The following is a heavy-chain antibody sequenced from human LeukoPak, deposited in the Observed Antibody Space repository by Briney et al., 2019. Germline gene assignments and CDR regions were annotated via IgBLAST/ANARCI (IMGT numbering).Heavy chain of an antibody. V-gene: IGHV3-23*01. Sequence: ETLSLTCAVSGGSISSSNWWSWVRQPPGKGLEWVSAISGSGGSTYYADSVKGRFTISRDNSKNTLYLQMNSLRAEDTAVYYCAKTTYYDSSGYFVPFDYWGQGTLVTVSS. D-gene: IGHD3-22*01. J-gene: IGHJ4*02. CDR1: GGSISSSN. CDR2: ISGSGGST. CDR3: AKTTYYDSSGYFVPFDY.